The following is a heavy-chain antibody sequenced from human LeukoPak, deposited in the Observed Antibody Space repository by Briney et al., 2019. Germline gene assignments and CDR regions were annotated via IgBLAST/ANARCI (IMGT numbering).Heavy chain of an antibody. D-gene: IGHD6-13*01. CDR2: ITLSSSSI. CDR1: GSNFNNYN. CDR3: AREPTYSSSWYTSCDY. Sequence: GGSLRLSCAASGSNFNNYNMNWVRQAPGKGLEWVSYITLSSSSIYYADSVKGRFTISRDNAKNSLYLQMNSLRAEDTAVYYCAREPTYSSSWYTSCDYWGQGTLVTVSS. V-gene: IGHV3-48*01. J-gene: IGHJ4*02.